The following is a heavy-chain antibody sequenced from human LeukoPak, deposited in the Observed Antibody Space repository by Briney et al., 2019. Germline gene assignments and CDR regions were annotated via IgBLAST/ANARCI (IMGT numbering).Heavy chain of an antibody. V-gene: IGHV4-34*01. J-gene: IGHJ6*02. CDR1: GGSFGGYY. CDR3: ARDVAVRHPRYFYYGLDV. D-gene: IGHD6-19*01. Sequence: PSETLSLTCAVYGGSFGGYYWSWIRQPPGKGLEWIREINHSGSTNYNPSLKSRVTISVDTSKNQFSLKLSSVTAADTAVYYCARDVAVRHPRYFYYGLDVWGQGTTVTGSS. CDR2: INHSGST.